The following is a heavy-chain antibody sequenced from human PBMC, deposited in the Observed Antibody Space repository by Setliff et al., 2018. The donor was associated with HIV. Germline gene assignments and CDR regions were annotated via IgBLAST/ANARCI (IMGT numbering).Heavy chain of an antibody. Sequence: GESLRLSCAASGFTFSSYTMSWVRQAPGKGLEWVSGIYDSGDRTYYADSVKGRFTISRDNSKNTLYLQMNSLRAADTAVYYCVKDRTYMAFDIWGQGTMVTVS. J-gene: IGHJ3*02. D-gene: IGHD1-20*01. CDR2: IYDSGDRT. CDR3: VKDRTYMAFDI. V-gene: IGHV3-23*01. CDR1: GFTFSSYT.